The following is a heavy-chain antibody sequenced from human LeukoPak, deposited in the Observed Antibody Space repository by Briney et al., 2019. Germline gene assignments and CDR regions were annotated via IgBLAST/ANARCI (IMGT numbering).Heavy chain of an antibody. V-gene: IGHV3-64*01. D-gene: IGHD3-3*01. Sequence: GGSLRLSCAASGFTLSSYAMHWVRQAPGQGLEYVSAISSNGVSTYYANSVKGRFTISRDNSKNTVYLQMGSLRAEDMAVYYCARGNFFDCWGQGTLVTVSS. CDR1: GFTLSSYA. J-gene: IGHJ4*02. CDR2: ISSNGVST. CDR3: ARGNFFDC.